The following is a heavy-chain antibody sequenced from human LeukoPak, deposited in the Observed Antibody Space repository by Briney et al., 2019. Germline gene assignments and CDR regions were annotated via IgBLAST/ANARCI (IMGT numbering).Heavy chain of an antibody. CDR1: GGSISSGGYY. J-gene: IGHJ1*01. CDR3: ARGTSSGWYPPAEYFQH. D-gene: IGHD6-19*01. Sequence: PSETLSLTCIVSGGSISSGGYYWSWIRQPPGKGLEWIGYIYHSGSTYYNPSLKSRVTISVDRSKNQFSLKLSSVTAADTAVYYCARGTSSGWYPPAEYFQHWGQGTLVTVSS. CDR2: IYHSGST. V-gene: IGHV4-30-2*01.